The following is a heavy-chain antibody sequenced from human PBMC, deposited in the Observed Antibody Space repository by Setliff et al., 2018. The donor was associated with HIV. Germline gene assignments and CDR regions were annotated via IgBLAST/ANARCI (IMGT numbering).Heavy chain of an antibody. Sequence: SETLSLTCIVSGGSIRSDHWSWIRKPPGKGLEWIGYISSSVNSNYNLSLKRRVTISLDTSKNHFSLQLSSLTAADTAVYYCARGGPSSKYFDLWGRGTLVTVSS. CDR2: ISSSVNS. J-gene: IGHJ2*01. CDR1: GGSIRSDH. D-gene: IGHD2-2*01. CDR3: ARGGPSSKYFDL. V-gene: IGHV4-59*01.